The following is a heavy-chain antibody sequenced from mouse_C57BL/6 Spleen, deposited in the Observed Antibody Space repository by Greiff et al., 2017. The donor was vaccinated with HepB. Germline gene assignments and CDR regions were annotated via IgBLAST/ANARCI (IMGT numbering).Heavy chain of an antibody. J-gene: IGHJ4*01. D-gene: IGHD1-1*01. CDR3: ASGYGSGGAMGY. CDR1: GYTFTSYS. Sequence: QVQLKQPGAELVKPGASVKLSCKASGYTFTSYSMHWVKQRPGRGLEWIGRIEPDSGGTKYNEKFKSKATLTVDKPSSTAYMQLRSLTSEDSAVYFCASGYGSGGAMGYWGQGTSVTVSS. V-gene: IGHV1-72*01. CDR2: IEPDSGGT.